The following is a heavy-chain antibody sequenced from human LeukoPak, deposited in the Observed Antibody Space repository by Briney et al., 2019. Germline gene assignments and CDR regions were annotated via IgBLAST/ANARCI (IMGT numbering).Heavy chain of an antibody. J-gene: IGHJ4*02. V-gene: IGHV4-59*01. CDR3: ARGQKYRSGYTVTELGSGYFDY. D-gene: IGHD5-18*01. CDR2: IYYSGRT. CDR1: DGSISTYY. Sequence: SETLSLTCSVSDGSISTYYWSWIRQPPGKGLEWIWYIYYSGRTSYHPSLKSRLTITVDTSKNQFSLRLSSVTAADTAVYYCARGQKYRSGYTVTELGSGYFDYWGQGTLVTVSS.